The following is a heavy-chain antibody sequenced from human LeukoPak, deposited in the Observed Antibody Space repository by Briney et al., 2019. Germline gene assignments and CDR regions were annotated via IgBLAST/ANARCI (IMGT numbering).Heavy chain of an antibody. J-gene: IGHJ6*02. V-gene: IGHV4-34*01. Sequence: SETLSLTCAVYGGSFSGYYWSWIRQPPGKGLEWIGTIYYNGGTFYNPSLKSRVTISLDTPKSQFSLKLSSVTAADTAVYYCARAPLYSGGSGWSIYYFYAMDVWGQGTTVTVSS. CDR2: IYYNGGT. CDR3: ARAPLYSGGSGWSIYYFYAMDV. D-gene: IGHD6-19*01. CDR1: GGSFSGYY.